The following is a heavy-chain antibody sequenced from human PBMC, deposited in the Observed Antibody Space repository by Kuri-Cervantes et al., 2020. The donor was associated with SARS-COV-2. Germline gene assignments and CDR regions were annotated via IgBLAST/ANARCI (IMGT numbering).Heavy chain of an antibody. Sequence: GESLKISCAASGFTFSDYYMSWIRQAPGKGLEWVSYISSSGSTIYYADSVKGRFTISRDNAKNSLYLQMNSLRAEDTAVYYCAREESVPLNYWGQGTLVTVSS. D-gene: IGHD6-19*01. CDR1: GFTFSDYY. CDR2: ISSSGSTI. CDR3: AREESVPLNY. V-gene: IGHV3-11*01. J-gene: IGHJ4*02.